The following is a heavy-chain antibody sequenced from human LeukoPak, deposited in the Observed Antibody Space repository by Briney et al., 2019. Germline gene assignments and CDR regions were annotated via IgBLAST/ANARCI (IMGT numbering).Heavy chain of an antibody. Sequence: GGSLRLSCAASGFTFSSYDMHWVRQATGKGLEWVSAIGTAGDTYYPGSVKGRFTISRENAKNSLYLQMNSLRAGDTAVYYCARVLSSWGHYYYYGMDVWGQGTTVTVSS. CDR1: GFTFSSYD. CDR3: ARVLSSWGHYYYYGMDV. J-gene: IGHJ6*02. CDR2: IGTAGDT. D-gene: IGHD7-27*01. V-gene: IGHV3-13*01.